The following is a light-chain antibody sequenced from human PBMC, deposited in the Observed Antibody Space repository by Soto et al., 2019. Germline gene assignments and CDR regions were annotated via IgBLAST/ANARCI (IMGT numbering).Light chain of an antibody. CDR2: GNS. J-gene: IGLJ3*02. CDR1: SSNIGAGYD. V-gene: IGLV1-40*01. CDR3: QSYDSSLSGWV. Sequence: QSVLTQPPSVSGAPGQRVTISCTGNSSNIGAGYDVHWYQQLPGTAPKLLIYGNSNRPSGVPDRISGSKSGTSASLVITGLQAEDEADYYCQSYDSSLSGWVFGGGTKLTVL.